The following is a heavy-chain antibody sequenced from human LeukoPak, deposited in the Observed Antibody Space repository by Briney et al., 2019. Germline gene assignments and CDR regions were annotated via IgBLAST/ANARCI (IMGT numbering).Heavy chain of an antibody. CDR1: GYTFTSYD. Sequence: ASVKVSCKASGYTFTSYDINWVRQATGQGLEWMGWMNPNSGNTGYAQKFRGRVTMTRNTSISTAYMELSSLRSEDTAVYYCARGWAYYYGSGSYWIPFYYYYGMDVWGQGTTVTVSS. J-gene: IGHJ6*02. D-gene: IGHD3-10*01. CDR3: ARGWAYYYGSGSYWIPFYYYYGMDV. CDR2: MNPNSGNT. V-gene: IGHV1-8*01.